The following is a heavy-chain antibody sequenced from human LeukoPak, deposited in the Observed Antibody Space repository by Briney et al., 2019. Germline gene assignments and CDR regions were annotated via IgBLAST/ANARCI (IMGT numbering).Heavy chain of an antibody. CDR1: GFTFRNFS. Sequence: PGGSLRLSCAASGFTFRNFSMIWVRQAPGKGLEWVSWISSRSSHIFYGDSMKGRFTISRDNSKNTLYLQMNSLRAEDTAVYYCGGNRAGSFNSGAQGPWVTVSS. CDR3: GGNRAGSFNS. V-gene: IGHV3-21*01. J-gene: IGHJ4*02. D-gene: IGHD3-10*01. CDR2: ISSRSSHI.